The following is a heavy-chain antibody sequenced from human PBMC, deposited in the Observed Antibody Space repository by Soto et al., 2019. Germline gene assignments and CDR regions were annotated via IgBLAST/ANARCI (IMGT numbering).Heavy chain of an antibody. Sequence: GESLKISCKGSGYSFTSYWIGWVRQMPGKGLEWMGIIWPGDSDTTYSPSFQGQVTISADKSISTAYLQWSSLKASDTATYYCARLPTIGMPREPLDSRGQRTAVTVSS. D-gene: IGHD2-2*01. CDR1: GYSFTSYW. CDR3: ARLPTIGMPREPLDS. CDR2: IWPGDSDT. V-gene: IGHV5-51*01. J-gene: IGHJ4*02.